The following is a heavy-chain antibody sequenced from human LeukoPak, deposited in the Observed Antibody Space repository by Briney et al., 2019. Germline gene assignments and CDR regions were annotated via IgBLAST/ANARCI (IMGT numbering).Heavy chain of an antibody. CDR2: ISGSGGST. D-gene: IGHD5-24*01. CDR1: GFTFSSYA. CDR3: APRVEFYYYGMDV. V-gene: IGHV3-23*01. J-gene: IGHJ6*02. Sequence: GRSLRLSCAASGFTFSSYAMHWVRQAPGKGLEWVSAISGSGGSTYYADSVKGRFTISRDNSKNTLYLQMNSLRAEDTAVYYCAPRVEFYYYGMDVWGQGTTVTVSS.